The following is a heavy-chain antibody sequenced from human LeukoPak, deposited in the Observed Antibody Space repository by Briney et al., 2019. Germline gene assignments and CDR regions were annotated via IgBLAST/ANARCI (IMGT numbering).Heavy chain of an antibody. CDR2: IWYGGSNK. D-gene: IGHD2-2*01. J-gene: IGHJ4*02. CDR3: ARAFAGEVRWYQLLPRQVYYFDY. CDR1: GFTFSSYG. V-gene: IGHV3-33*01. Sequence: PGGSLRLSCAASGFTFSSYGTHWVRQAPGKGLEWVAVIWYGGSNKYYADSVKGRFTISRDNAKNSLYLQMNSLRAEDTAVYYCARAFAGEVRWYQLLPRQVYYFDYWGQGTLVTVSS.